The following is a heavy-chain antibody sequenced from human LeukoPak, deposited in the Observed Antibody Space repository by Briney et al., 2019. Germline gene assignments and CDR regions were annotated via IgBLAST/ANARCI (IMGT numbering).Heavy chain of an antibody. CDR1: GFTFSSYG. J-gene: IGHJ4*02. Sequence: PRGSLRLSCAASGFTFSSYGMHWVRQAPGKGLEWVAVIWYDGSNKYYADSVKGRFTISRDNSKNTLYLQMNSLRAEDTAVYYCARDIFIRYCTIGVCYTGAFDYWGQGTLVTVSS. D-gene: IGHD2-8*01. CDR3: ARDIFIRYCTIGVCYTGAFDY. CDR2: IWYDGSNK. V-gene: IGHV3-33*01.